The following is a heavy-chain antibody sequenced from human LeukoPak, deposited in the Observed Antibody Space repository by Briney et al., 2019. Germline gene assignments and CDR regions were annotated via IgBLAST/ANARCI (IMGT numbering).Heavy chain of an antibody. J-gene: IGHJ3*02. CDR2: IWYDGSNE. V-gene: IGHV3-33*01. CDR1: GFTFSNYG. Sequence: GGSLRLSCAASGFTFSNYGMHWVRQAPGKGLEWVAVIWYDGSNEYYVDSVKGRFTISRDNSKNTLYLQMNSLRAEDTAVYYCARGAGIAVAAYDAFDIWGQGTMVTVSS. D-gene: IGHD6-19*01. CDR3: ARGAGIAVAAYDAFDI.